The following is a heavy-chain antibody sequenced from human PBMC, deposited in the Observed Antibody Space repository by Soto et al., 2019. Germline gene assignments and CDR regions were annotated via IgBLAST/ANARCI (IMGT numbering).Heavy chain of an antibody. Sequence: PGGSLRLSCAASGLTFSSYAMSWVRQAPGKGLEWVSVISGSGESTYYADSVKGRFTISRDNSKNTLYLQMNSLRADDTAVYHCAKPHPSRCNPYYFDFWSLRTLVTVSS. J-gene: IGHJ4*02. V-gene: IGHV3-23*01. CDR2: ISGSGEST. D-gene: IGHD2-15*01. CDR3: AKPHPSRCNPYYFDF. CDR1: GLTFSSYA.